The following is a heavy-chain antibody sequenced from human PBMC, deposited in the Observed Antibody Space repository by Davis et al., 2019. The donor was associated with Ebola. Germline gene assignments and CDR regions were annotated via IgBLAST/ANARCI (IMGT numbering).Heavy chain of an antibody. CDR2: IYYSGST. D-gene: IGHD4-23*01. Sequence: SCKASGYTFTSYGISWIRQPPGKGLEWIGYIYYSGSTNYNPSLKSRVTISVDTSKNQFSLKLSSVTAADTAVYYCARRYGGRYWGQGTLVTVSS. J-gene: IGHJ4*02. CDR3: ARRYGGRY. CDR1: GYTFTSYG. V-gene: IGHV4-59*08.